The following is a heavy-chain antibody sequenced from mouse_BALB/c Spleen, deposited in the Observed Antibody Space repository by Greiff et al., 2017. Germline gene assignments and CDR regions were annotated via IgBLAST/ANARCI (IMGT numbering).Heavy chain of an antibody. D-gene: IGHD2-1*01. Sequence: LVESGAELVRPGTSVKVSCKASGYAFTNYLIEWVKQRPGQGLEWIGVINPGSGCTNYNEKFKGKATLTADKSSSTAYMQLSSLPSDDSAVYFCASPPDGGNYVPFAYWGQGTLVTVSA. CDR3: ASPPDGGNYVPFAY. J-gene: IGHJ3*01. V-gene: IGHV1-54*01. CDR1: GYAFTNYL. CDR2: INPGSGCT.